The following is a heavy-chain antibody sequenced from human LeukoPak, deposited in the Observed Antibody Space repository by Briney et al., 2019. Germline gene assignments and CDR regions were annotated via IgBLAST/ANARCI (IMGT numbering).Heavy chain of an antibody. Sequence: SETLSLTCTVSGGSISSYYWSWIRQPAGKGLEWIGRIYTSGSTNYNPSLKSRVTISVDTSKNQFSLKLSSVTAADTAVYYCATGGNRPYYYYYMDVWGKGTTVTVSS. V-gene: IGHV4-4*07. CDR1: GGSISSYY. CDR3: ATGGNRPYYYYYMDV. J-gene: IGHJ6*03. CDR2: IYTSGST. D-gene: IGHD4-23*01.